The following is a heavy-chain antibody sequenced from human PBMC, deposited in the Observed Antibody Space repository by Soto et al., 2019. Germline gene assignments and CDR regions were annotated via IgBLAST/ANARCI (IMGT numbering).Heavy chain of an antibody. CDR3: ATVGSAFGGVIVHDY. J-gene: IGHJ4*02. V-gene: IGHV1-24*01. CDR2: FDPEDGET. CDR1: GYTLTELS. Sequence: ASVKVSCKVSGYTLTELSMHWVRQAPGKGLEWMGGFDPEDGETIYAQKFQGRVTMTEDTSTDTAYMELSSLRSEDTAVYYCATVGSAFGGVIVHDYWGQGTLVTVS. D-gene: IGHD3-16*02.